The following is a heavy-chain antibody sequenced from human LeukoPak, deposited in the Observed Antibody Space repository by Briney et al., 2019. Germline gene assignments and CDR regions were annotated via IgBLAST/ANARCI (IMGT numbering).Heavy chain of an antibody. Sequence: GGSLRLSCAASGFTFSNYAMNCVRQAPGKGLEWVSGISDSGGGTYYGDSVKGRVTISRDNSKNTLYLEMNSLRAEDTAVYYCATSQGAHPKWFDPWGQGTLVIVSS. D-gene: IGHD4/OR15-4a*01. CDR3: ATSQGAHPKWFDP. CDR1: GFTFSNYA. J-gene: IGHJ5*02. CDR2: ISDSGGGT. V-gene: IGHV3-23*01.